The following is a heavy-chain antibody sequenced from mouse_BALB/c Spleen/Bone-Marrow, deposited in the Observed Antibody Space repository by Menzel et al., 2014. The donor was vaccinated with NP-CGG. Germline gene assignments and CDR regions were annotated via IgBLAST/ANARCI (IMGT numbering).Heavy chain of an antibody. CDR3: ARGYYDCDLDY. Sequence: EVQLVESAAELAKPGASVKLSCTASGFNFNDTYMHWVKQRPEQGLEWIGRIDPANGNTKYDPKFQGKATITADTSSNTAYLQLSSLTSDDAAVYYCARGYYDCDLDYWGQGTPLTVSS. J-gene: IGHJ2*01. D-gene: IGHD2-4*01. CDR2: IDPANGNT. V-gene: IGHV14-3*02. CDR1: GFNFNDTY.